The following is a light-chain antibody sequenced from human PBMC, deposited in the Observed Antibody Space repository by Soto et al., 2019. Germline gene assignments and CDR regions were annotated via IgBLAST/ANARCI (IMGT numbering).Light chain of an antibody. J-gene: IGLJ3*02. Sequence: QSALTQPASVSGSPGQSITISCTGTSSDVGGYYYVSWYQQHPGNAPKLLIYEVINRTSGVSNRFSGSKSGNTASLTISGLQTEDEADYYCSSYTSSSTWVFGGGTQLTVL. CDR3: SSYTSSSTWV. CDR1: SSDVGGYYY. CDR2: EVI. V-gene: IGLV2-14*01.